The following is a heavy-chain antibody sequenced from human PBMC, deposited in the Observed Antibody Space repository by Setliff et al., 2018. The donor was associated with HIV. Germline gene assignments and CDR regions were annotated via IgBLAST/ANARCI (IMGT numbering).Heavy chain of an antibody. CDR3: TKKGPKGQWLVDLYFDS. V-gene: IGHV3-23*01. CDR1: GFIFNNYA. CDR2: ISGSGGST. Sequence: GGSLRLSCAASGFIFNNYAMGWVRQAPGKGLEWVSVISGSGGSTYVADSVKGRFTISRDNSENTLYLQMNSLRADDTAVYYCTKKGPKGQWLVDLYFDSWGQGTLVTVSS. D-gene: IGHD6-19*01. J-gene: IGHJ4*02.